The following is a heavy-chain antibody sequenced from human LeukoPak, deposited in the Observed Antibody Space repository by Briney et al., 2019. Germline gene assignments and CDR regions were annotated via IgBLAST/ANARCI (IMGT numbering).Heavy chain of an antibody. CDR3: AREGASSGSSPFDY. V-gene: IGHV1-46*01. CDR2: INPSGGST. CDR1: GYTFTSYY. D-gene: IGHD3-22*01. Sequence: GAAVTVSCKASGYTFTSYYMHWVRQAPGQGGEWMGLINPSGGSTSYAQKFQPRVTMPRDTSTSTVYMELSSLRSEDTAVYYCAREGASSGSSPFDYWGQGTLVTVSS. J-gene: IGHJ4*02.